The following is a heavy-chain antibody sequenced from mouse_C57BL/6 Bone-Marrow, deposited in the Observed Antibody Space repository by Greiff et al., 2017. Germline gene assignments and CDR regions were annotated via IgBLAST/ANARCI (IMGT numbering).Heavy chain of an antibody. Sequence: QVQLQQSGAELVRPGTSVKVSCKASGYAFTNYLIEWVKQRPGQGLEWIGVINPGSGGTNYNEKFKGKATLTADKSSSTAYMQLSSLTSEDSAVYFCARPGSSPYYCDYWGQGTTLTVSS. D-gene: IGHD1-1*01. CDR2: INPGSGGT. V-gene: IGHV1-54*01. CDR3: ARPGSSPYYCDY. J-gene: IGHJ2*01. CDR1: GYAFTNYL.